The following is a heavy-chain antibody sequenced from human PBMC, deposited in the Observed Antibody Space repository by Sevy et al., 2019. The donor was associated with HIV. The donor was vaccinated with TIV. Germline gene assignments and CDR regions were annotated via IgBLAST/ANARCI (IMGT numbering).Heavy chain of an antibody. Sequence: SETLSLTCAVYGGSFSGYCWSWIRQPPGKGLEWIGEINHSGSTNYNPSLKSRVTISVDTSKNQFSLMLSSVTAADTVVYYCARHCGSTSCSHAFDIWGQGTMVTVSS. CDR1: GGSFSGYC. D-gene: IGHD2-2*01. CDR2: INHSGST. CDR3: ARHCGSTSCSHAFDI. V-gene: IGHV4-34*01. J-gene: IGHJ3*02.